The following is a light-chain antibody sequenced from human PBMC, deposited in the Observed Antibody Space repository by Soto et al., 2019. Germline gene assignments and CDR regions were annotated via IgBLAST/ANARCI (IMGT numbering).Light chain of an antibody. V-gene: IGLV2-14*01. CDR3: SSYTSSKV. CDR2: DVS. CDR1: SSDVGGYNY. Sequence: QSALTQPASASGSPGQSSTISCTGTSSDVGGYNYVSWYQQHPGKAPKLMIYDVSNRPSGVSNRFSGSKSGNTASLTISGLQAEDEADYYCSSYTSSKVFGTGTKVTVL. J-gene: IGLJ1*01.